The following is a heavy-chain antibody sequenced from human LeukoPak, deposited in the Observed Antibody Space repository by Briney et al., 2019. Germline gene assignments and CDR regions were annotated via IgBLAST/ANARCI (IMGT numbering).Heavy chain of an antibody. CDR2: IYYSGST. D-gene: IGHD3-9*01. CDR1: GGSISSGGYY. V-gene: IGHV4-31*03. CDR3: ARVVTGYDILTGYYTGGFDY. J-gene: IGHJ4*02. Sequence: SQTLSLTCTVSGGSISSGGYYWSWIRQHPGKGLEWIGYIYYSGSTYYSPSLKSRVTISVDTSKNQFSLKLSSVTAADTAVYYCARVVTGYDILTGYYTGGFDYWGQGTLVTVSS.